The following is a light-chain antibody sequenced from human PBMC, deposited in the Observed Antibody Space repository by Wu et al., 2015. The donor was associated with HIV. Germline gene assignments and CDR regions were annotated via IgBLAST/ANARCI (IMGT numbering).Light chain of an antibody. Sequence: DIQMTQSPSSLSASVGDTVTITCRTSQSVSTFLNWYQQKPGKAPYLLMSAAAVLQGGVPSRFRGSGSGTYFSLTISGLQPEDFATYYCQKYNTAPWTFGQGTKVEMK. CDR2: AAA. CDR3: QKYNTAPWT. J-gene: IGKJ1*01. CDR1: QSVSTF. V-gene: IGKV1-39*01.